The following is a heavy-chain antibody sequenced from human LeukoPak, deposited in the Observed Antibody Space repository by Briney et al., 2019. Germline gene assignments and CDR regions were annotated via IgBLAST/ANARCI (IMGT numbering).Heavy chain of an antibody. CDR2: INHSGST. CDR1: GGSFSGYY. D-gene: IGHD6-6*01. CDR3: ARGIAARPGYYYYYMDV. J-gene: IGHJ6*03. V-gene: IGHV4-34*01. Sequence: SETLSLTCAVYGGSFSGYYWSWLRQPPGKGLEWIGEINHSGSTNYNPSLKSRVTISVDTSKNQFSLKLSSVTAADTAVYYCARGIAARPGYYYYYMDVWGKGTTVTVSS.